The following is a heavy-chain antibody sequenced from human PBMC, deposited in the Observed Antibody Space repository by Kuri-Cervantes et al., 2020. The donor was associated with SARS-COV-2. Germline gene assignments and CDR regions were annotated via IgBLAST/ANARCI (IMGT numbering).Heavy chain of an antibody. J-gene: IGHJ4*02. CDR1: GFTFSSYG. Sequence: GGSLSLSCAASGFTFSSYGMHWVRQAPGKGREWVSAISGSGGSTYYADSVKGRFTISRDNSKNTLYLQMNSLRAEDTSVYYCAKCSDIAAAGQTDYWGQGTLVTVSS. D-gene: IGHD6-13*01. CDR3: AKCSDIAAAGQTDY. CDR2: ISGSGGST. V-gene: IGHV3-23*01.